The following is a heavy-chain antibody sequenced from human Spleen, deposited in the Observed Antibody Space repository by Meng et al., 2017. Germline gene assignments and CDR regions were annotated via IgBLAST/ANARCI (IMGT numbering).Heavy chain of an antibody. Sequence: QVQLQQGGAGLLKPSETLSLPCAVYGGSFSGYYWSWIRQPPGKGLEWIGEINHSGSTNYNPSLKSRVTISVDTSKNQFSLKLSSVTAADTAVYYCARDKITMVRGVIWFDPWGQGTLVTVSS. CDR1: GGSFSGYY. D-gene: IGHD3-10*01. CDR2: INHSGST. V-gene: IGHV4-34*01. J-gene: IGHJ5*02. CDR3: ARDKITMVRGVIWFDP.